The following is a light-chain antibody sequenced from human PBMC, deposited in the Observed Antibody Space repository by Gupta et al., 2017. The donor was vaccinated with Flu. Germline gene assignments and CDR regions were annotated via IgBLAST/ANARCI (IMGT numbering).Light chain of an antibody. Sequence: QAVLTQPFSLSASPGASASLTCTLRSGLNVGTYRIYWYQQKPGSPPQYLLRYKSDSDKQQGSGVPSRFSGSKDASANAGILLISGLQSEDEADYYCMIWHSSAWVFGGGTKLTVL. J-gene: IGLJ3*02. CDR2: YKSDSDK. CDR1: SGLNVGTYR. CDR3: MIWHSSAWV. V-gene: IGLV5-45*03.